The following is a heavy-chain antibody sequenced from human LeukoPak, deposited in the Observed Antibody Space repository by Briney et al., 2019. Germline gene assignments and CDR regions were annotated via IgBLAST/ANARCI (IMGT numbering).Heavy chain of an antibody. D-gene: IGHD3-10*01. CDR2: INPNSGGT. Sequence: GASVKVSCEASGYIFSDYYLHWVRQAPGQGLEWMGWINPNSGGTKYAQKFQGRVTMTRDTSISTAYMELSRLRSDDTAVYYCAREVVDGSGKSITSDCFDPWGQGSLVTVSS. J-gene: IGHJ5*02. CDR3: AREVVDGSGKSITSDCFDP. CDR1: GYIFSDYY. V-gene: IGHV1-2*02.